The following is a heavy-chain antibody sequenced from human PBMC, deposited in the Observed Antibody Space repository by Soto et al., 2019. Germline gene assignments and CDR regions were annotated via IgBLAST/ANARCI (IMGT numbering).Heavy chain of an antibody. J-gene: IGHJ5*02. V-gene: IGHV1-8*01. Sequence: QVQLVQSGAEVKKPGASVKVSCKASGYTFTSYDINWVRQATGQGLEWMGWMNPNSGNTGYAQKFQGRVTMTRTTSISTAYMELSSLRSEDTAVYYCARVRSAAGTGWFDPWGQGTLVTVSS. CDR3: ARVRSAAGTGWFDP. CDR1: GYTFTSYD. D-gene: IGHD6-13*01. CDR2: MNPNSGNT.